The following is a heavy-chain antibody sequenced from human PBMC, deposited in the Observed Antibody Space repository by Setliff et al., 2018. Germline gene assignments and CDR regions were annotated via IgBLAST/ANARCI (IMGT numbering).Heavy chain of an antibody. CDR1: GFTFNTYS. Sequence: GSLRLSCVTSGFTFNTYSMSWVRQAPGEGLQWVSTISGRGGSTFYADSVRGRFTISRDKIKSTLYLQMNSLRVEDTAVYYCARDVGYTYGLGFWGQGTLVTVSS. D-gene: IGHD5-18*01. CDR2: ISGRGGST. J-gene: IGHJ4*02. CDR3: ARDVGYTYGLGF. V-gene: IGHV3-23*01.